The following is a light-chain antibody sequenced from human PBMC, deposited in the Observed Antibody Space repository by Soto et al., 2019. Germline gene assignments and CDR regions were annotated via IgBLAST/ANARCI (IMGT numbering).Light chain of an antibody. Sequence: EIVMTQSPAILSLSPGETATLSCRASQSIATNLAWYQQRPGQAPRLLIYGASTRATDVPARFSGSVSGTEFILSITRLQSEDFEVYYCQQYNSWPPLFTFGPGTTLD. CDR1: QSIATN. J-gene: IGKJ3*01. CDR2: GAS. CDR3: QQYNSWPPLFT. V-gene: IGKV3D-15*01.